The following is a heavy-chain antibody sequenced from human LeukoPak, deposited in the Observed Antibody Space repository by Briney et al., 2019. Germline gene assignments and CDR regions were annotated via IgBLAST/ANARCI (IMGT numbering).Heavy chain of an antibody. CDR1: GYTFFTYG. J-gene: IGHJ4*02. Sequence: ASVKVSCKASGYTFFTYGISWVRQAPGQGLEWMGWINTYNGDTNSAQKLQGRLTMTTDTSTTTAYMELRSLRSDDTAVYYCGGGRRDGYNYLLDYWGQGTLVTVSS. CDR2: INTYNGDT. CDR3: GGGRRDGYNYLLDY. V-gene: IGHV1-18*01. D-gene: IGHD5-24*01.